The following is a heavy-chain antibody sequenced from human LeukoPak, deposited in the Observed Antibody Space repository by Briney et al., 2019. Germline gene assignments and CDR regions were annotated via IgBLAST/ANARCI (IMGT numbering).Heavy chain of an antibody. CDR1: GGSISSGDYY. CDR2: IYYSGST. D-gene: IGHD6-13*01. CDR3: ARGGSSSWSTRQYYYYYYGMDV. Sequence: SETLSLTCTVSGGSISSGDYYWSWIRQPPGKGLEWIVYIYYSGSTYYNPSLKSRVTISVDTSKNQFSLKLSSVTAADTAVYYCARGGSSSWSTRQYYYYYYGMDVWGQGTTVTVSS. J-gene: IGHJ6*02. V-gene: IGHV4-30-4*01.